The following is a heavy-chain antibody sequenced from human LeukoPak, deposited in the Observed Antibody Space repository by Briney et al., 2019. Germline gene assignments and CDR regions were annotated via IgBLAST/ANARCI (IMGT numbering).Heavy chain of an antibody. J-gene: IGHJ4*02. CDR3: ARGDAYALNY. CDR1: GFTFSSYG. V-gene: IGHV3-30*03. Sequence: GGSLRLSCAASGFTFSSYGMHWVRQAPGKGLEWVAVISYDGSNKYYADSVKGRFTNSRDNSKNTLYLQMNSLRAEDTAVYYCARGDAYALNYWGQGTLVTVSS. D-gene: IGHD2-2*01. CDR2: ISYDGSNK.